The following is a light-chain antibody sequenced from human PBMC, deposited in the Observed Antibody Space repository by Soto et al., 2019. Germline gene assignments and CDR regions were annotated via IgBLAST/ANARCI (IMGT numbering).Light chain of an antibody. Sequence: QLTQSPSSVSASVGDRVTITCRASQDLHSWLAWYQQKPGKAPKLLIYAASTLLTGVPSRFSGSGSGTYFTLTISSLQPEDFAIYYCQQPINFPSTFGQGTRLEIK. CDR2: AAS. J-gene: IGKJ5*01. CDR3: QQPINFPST. V-gene: IGKV1D-12*01. CDR1: QDLHSW.